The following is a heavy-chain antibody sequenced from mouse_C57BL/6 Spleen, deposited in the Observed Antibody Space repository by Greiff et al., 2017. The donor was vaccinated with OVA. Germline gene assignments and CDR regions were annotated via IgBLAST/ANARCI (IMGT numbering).Heavy chain of an antibody. Sequence: EVQLVESGGDLVKPGGSLKLSCAASGFTFSSYGMPWVRQTPDKRLEWVATISSGGSYTYYPDSVKGRVTISRDNAKNTLYLQMSSLKSEDTAMYYCAGHDGLRRFDYWGQGTTLTVSS. V-gene: IGHV5-6*01. D-gene: IGHD2-4*01. CDR2: ISSGGSYT. J-gene: IGHJ2*01. CDR3: AGHDGLRRFDY. CDR1: GFTFSSYG.